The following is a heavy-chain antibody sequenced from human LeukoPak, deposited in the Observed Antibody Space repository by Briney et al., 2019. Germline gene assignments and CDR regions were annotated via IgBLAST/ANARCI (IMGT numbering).Heavy chain of an antibody. CDR2: IYGIDSTI. D-gene: IGHD3-22*01. CDR3: ARDAYYYDSSSYYRNAFDI. V-gene: IGHV3-11*01. Sequence: GGSLRLSCAASGFTFSDYYMSWIRQAPGKGLEWLSYIYGIDSTISYAASVKGRFTISRDNAKNSLYLQMNSLGAEDTAVYYCARDAYYYDSSSYYRNAFDIWGQGTVVTVSS. CDR1: GFTFSDYY. J-gene: IGHJ3*02.